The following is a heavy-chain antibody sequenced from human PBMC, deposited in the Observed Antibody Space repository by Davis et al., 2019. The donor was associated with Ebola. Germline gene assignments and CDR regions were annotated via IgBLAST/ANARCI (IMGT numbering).Heavy chain of an antibody. D-gene: IGHD2-2*03. CDR1: GYTFTSYY. J-gene: IGHJ5*02. V-gene: IGHV1-46*01. CDR2: INPSGGST. CDR3: ARDGYCSSTSCSGWFDP. Sequence: ASVQVSCKASGYTFTSYYMHWVRQAPGQGLEWMGIINPSGGSTSYAQKFQGRVTMTRDTSTSTVYMELSSLRSEDTAVYYCARDGYCSSTSCSGWFDPWGQGTLVTVSS.